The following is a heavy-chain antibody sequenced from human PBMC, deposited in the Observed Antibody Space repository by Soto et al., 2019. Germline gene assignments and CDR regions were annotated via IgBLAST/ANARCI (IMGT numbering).Heavy chain of an antibody. D-gene: IGHD2-21*02. V-gene: IGHV3-9*01. CDR3: AQGYCDCDCYVWEGDFQN. J-gene: IGHJ1*01. CDR1: GLTFDNYV. CDR2: ISSNSGSI. Sequence: EVLLVESGGGLAQPGRSLRLSCAASGLTFDNYVMHWVRRAPGKGLEWVSGISSNSGSIGYADSVKGRFTISRDNAKNSLYLQMKRLRPEDTAFYFCAQGYCDCDCYVWEGDFQNWGQGTLVTVSS.